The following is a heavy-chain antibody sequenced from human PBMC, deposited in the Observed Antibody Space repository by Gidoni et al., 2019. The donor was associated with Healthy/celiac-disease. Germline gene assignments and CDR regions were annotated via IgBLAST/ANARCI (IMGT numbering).Heavy chain of an antibody. Sequence: EVQLVESGGGLVQPGGSMRLSCAASGFTFSSYEMNWVRQAPGKGLEWVSYISSSGSTIYYADSVKGRFTISRDNAKNSLYLQMNSLRAEDTAVYYCARDPFSSGYFPDAFDIWGQGTMVTVSS. CDR2: ISSSGSTI. CDR1: GFTFSSYE. D-gene: IGHD3-22*01. V-gene: IGHV3-48*03. J-gene: IGHJ3*02. CDR3: ARDPFSSGYFPDAFDI.